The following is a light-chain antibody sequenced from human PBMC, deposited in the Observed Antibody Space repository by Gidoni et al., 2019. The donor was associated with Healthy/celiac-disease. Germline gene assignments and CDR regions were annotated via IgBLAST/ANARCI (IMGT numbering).Light chain of an antibody. CDR1: QRVLYSSNNKTY. CDR3: QQYYSTPPT. J-gene: IGKJ1*01. CDR2: WAS. V-gene: IGKV4-1*01. Sequence: DIVMTPSPDSLAVSLSERTTINCQSSQRVLYSSNNKTYLAWYQQKPGQPPKLLIYWASTRESGVPDRFSGGGSGPDFTLTISSLQAEDLAVYSCQQYYSTPPTFGQGTKVEIK.